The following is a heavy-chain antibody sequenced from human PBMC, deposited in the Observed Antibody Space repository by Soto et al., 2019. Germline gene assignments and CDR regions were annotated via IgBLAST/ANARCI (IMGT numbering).Heavy chain of an antibody. CDR3: ARGLIVWFGELSRRGGHYYYMDV. V-gene: IGHV4-34*01. CDR1: GESFSRSQ. J-gene: IGHJ6*03. D-gene: IGHD3-10*01. CDR2: INDSGNI. Sequence: SETLSLTRPVSGESFSRSQWSCLRQNPGKGLEWIGEINDSGNINYNPSLKSRVTISLDTPKKQISLKLSSVTAADSAVYYCARGLIVWFGELSRRGGHYYYMDVWGKGTTVTVSS.